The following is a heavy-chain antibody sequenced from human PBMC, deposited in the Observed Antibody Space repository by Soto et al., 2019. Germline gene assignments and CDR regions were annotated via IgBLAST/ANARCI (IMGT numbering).Heavy chain of an antibody. D-gene: IGHD6-6*01. CDR2: IYYSGST. CDR1: GGSISSGGYY. J-gene: IGHJ4*02. Sequence: SETLSLTCTVSGGSISSGGYYWSWIRQHPGKGLEWIGYIYYSGSTYYNPSLKGRVTISVDTSKNQFSLKLSSVTAADTAVYYCARGSGPYSSSSGLNYWGQGTLVTVSS. CDR3: ARGSGPYSSSSGLNY. V-gene: IGHV4-31*03.